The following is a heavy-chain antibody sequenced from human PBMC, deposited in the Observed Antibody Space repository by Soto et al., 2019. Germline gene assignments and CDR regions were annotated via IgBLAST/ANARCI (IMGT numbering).Heavy chain of an antibody. J-gene: IGHJ4*02. D-gene: IGHD1-1*01. V-gene: IGHV3-11*06. CDR1: GFTISDHY. CDR3: VRSGDNYNLLDY. CDR2: SSNSGSFT. Sequence: GGSLRLSCAASGFTISDHYMSWIRQAPGKGLEWIGYSSNSGSFTRYADSVKGRFSISRENAKNSLYLQINSLRGDDTAIYYCVRSGDNYNLLDYWGQGTPVTVSS.